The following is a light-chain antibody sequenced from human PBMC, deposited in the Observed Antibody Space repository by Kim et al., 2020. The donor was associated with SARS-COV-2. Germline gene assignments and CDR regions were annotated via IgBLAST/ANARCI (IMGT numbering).Light chain of an antibody. CDR1: QSVSSSY. CDR2: GAS. V-gene: IGKV3-20*01. CDR3: QQYGSSPPWT. J-gene: IGKJ1*01. Sequence: PGERATLSCTASQSVSSSYLAWYQQKPGQAPRLLIYGASSRATGIPDRFSGSGSGTDFTLTISRLEPEDFAVYYCQQYGSSPPWTFGQGTKVDIK.